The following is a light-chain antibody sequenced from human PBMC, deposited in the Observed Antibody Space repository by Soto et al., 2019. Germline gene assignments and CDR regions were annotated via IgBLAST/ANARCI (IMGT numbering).Light chain of an antibody. J-gene: IGKJ5*01. CDR3: QQYHNWPPIT. Sequence: EIVMTQSPATLSVSPVERATLSCRASQSVRSNLAWYQQKPGQAPRLLIYGASTRATGIPARFSGSGSGAEFTLTISSLQSEDFAVYYCQQYHNWPPITFGQGTRLEIK. CDR1: QSVRSN. V-gene: IGKV3-15*01. CDR2: GAS.